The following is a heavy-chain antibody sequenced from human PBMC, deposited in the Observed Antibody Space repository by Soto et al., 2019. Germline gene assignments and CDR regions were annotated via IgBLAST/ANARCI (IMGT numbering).Heavy chain of an antibody. J-gene: IGHJ4*02. CDR1: GYTFTSYG. D-gene: IGHD1-26*01. V-gene: IGHV1-18*04. Sequence: ASVKVSCKASGYTFTSYGISWVRQAPGQGLEWMGWISAYNGNTNYAQKLQGRVTMTTDTSTGTAYMELRSLRSDDTAVYYCARPHSGSYPGLIDYWGQGTLVTVSS. CDR3: ARPHSGSYPGLIDY. CDR2: ISAYNGNT.